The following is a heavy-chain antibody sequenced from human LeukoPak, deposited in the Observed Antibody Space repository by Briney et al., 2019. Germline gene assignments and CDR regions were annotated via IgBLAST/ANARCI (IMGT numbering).Heavy chain of an antibody. D-gene: IGHD3-22*01. CDR2: IYSGGST. CDR1: GFTVSSNY. Sequence: GGSLRLSCAASGFTVSSNYMSWVRQAPGKGLEWVSVIYSGGSTYYADSVKGRFTISRDNSKNTLYLQMNSLRAEDTAVYYCARDPPDPSSGYYPEADYWGQGTLVTVSS. V-gene: IGHV3-53*01. CDR3: ARDPPDPSSGYYPEADY. J-gene: IGHJ4*02.